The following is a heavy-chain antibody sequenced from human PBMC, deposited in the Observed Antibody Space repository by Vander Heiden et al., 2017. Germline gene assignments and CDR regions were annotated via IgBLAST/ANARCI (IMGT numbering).Heavy chain of an antibody. CDR1: GFSLSNARMG. J-gene: IGHJ5*02. V-gene: IGHV2-26*01. CDR2: IFSNDEK. D-gene: IGHD2-21*02. Sequence: QVTLKESGPVLVQPTETLTLTCTVSGFSLSNARMGVSWVRHPPGSALEWLAHIFSNDEKSYSTSLKSRLTISKDTSKSQVVLTMTNMDPVDTATYYCARMTSDVVVTAINWFDPWGQGTLVTVSS. CDR3: ARMTSDVVVTAINWFDP.